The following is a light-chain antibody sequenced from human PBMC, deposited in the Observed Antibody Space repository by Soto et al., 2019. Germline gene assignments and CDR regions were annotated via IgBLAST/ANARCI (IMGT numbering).Light chain of an antibody. CDR2: GNT. CDR3: HSYDSTLSASI. V-gene: IGLV1-40*01. Sequence: QSVLTQPPSVSGAPGQRVTISCTGSSSNIGAGYDVHWYHPLPGTAPKLLIFGNTNRPSGVPDRFSGSKSGTSASLAINGLQADDEANYYCHSYDSTLSASIFGGGTKVTVL. J-gene: IGLJ2*01. CDR1: SSNIGAGYD.